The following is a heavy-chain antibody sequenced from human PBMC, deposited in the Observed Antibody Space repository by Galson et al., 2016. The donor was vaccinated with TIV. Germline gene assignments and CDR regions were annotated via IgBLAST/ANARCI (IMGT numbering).Heavy chain of an antibody. CDR2: IYNSGST. CDR1: GGSISGGGFY. CDR3: ARWADSGSYYEYFHH. D-gene: IGHD1-26*01. J-gene: IGHJ1*01. Sequence: TLSLTCTVSGGSISGGGFYWSWIRPHPGKGLEWIGYIYNSGSTYYNPSLESRLIMSVDTSKNQFSLNLNSVTAADAAMYYCARWADSGSYYEYFHHWGQGTLVTVSS. V-gene: IGHV4-31*03.